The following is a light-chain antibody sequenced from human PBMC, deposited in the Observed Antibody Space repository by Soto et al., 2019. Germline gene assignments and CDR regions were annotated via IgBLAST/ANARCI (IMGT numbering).Light chain of an antibody. V-gene: IGKV3-15*01. Sequence: EIVMTQSPATFSVSPRERATLSCRASQSANSNLAWYQQKPGQAPRLLIYGASTRATGIPARFSGGGSGTEFTLTISSLQSEDFAVFYCQQYINWPSTFGQGTKLETK. CDR1: QSANSN. CDR3: QQYINWPST. CDR2: GAS. J-gene: IGKJ2*01.